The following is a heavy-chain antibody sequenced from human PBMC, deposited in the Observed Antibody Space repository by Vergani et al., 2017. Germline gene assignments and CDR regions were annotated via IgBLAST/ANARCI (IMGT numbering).Heavy chain of an antibody. D-gene: IGHD6-6*01. CDR3: ARCYSSSSDAFDI. V-gene: IGHV4-31*03. CDR1: GDSISSGVYY. CDR2: IYSTGST. Sequence: QVQLQESGPGLVKPSQTLSLTCSVSGDSISSGVYYWNWIRQHPGKGLEWIGYIYSTGSTHHNPSLRRRINMSVDTSKNHFSLKLNSVTAADTAVYYCARCYSSSSDAFDIWGQGTMVTVSS. J-gene: IGHJ3*02.